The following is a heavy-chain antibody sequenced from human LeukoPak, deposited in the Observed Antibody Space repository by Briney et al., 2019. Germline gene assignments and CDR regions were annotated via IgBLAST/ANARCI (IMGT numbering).Heavy chain of an antibody. V-gene: IGHV4-59*08. J-gene: IGHJ4*02. D-gene: IGHD6-19*01. CDR3: ARHPSAVAGKTFDC. CDR1: GGSLRTYY. CDR2: IYYSGST. Sequence: SETLSLTRTVSGGSLRTYYWSWIRQPPGKGLEWIGYIYYSGSTNYNPSLKSRVTISVDTSNNQFSLKLSSVTAADTAVYYCARHPSAVAGKTFDCWGQGTLVTVSS.